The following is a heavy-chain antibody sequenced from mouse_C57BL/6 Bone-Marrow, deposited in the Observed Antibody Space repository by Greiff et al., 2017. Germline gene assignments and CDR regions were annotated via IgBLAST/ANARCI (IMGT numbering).Heavy chain of an antibody. D-gene: IGHD2-4*01. CDR3: ARRGSTMNNYYAMDY. Sequence: EVQGVESGGDLVKPGGSLKLSCAASGFTFSSYGMSWVRQTPDKRLEWVATISSGGSYTYYPDSVKGRFTISRDNAKNTLYLQMSSLKSEDTAMYYCARRGSTMNNYYAMDYWGQGTSVTVSS. V-gene: IGHV5-6*01. J-gene: IGHJ4*01. CDR1: GFTFSSYG. CDR2: ISSGGSYT.